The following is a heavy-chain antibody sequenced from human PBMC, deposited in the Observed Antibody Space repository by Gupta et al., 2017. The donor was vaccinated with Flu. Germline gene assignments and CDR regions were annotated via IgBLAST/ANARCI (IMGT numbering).Heavy chain of an antibody. V-gene: IGHV3-33*01. CDR2: IGHDGGKK. Sequence: QVQLVESGGGVVQPGRSLRLSCAASGFTFSSCIMHWVRQAPGKGLEWVALIGHDGGKKHYEDSVKGRFTISRDNSKNTLYLQMNSLRAEDTAVYYCAREGAVTAQHDMDVGGQGTTVTVSS. CDR1: GFTFSSCI. CDR3: AREGAVTAQHDMDV. J-gene: IGHJ6*02. D-gene: IGHD2-21*02.